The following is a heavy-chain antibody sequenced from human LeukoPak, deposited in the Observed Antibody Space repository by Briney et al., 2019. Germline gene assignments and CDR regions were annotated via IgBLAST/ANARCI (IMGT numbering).Heavy chain of an antibody. CDR1: GFTFSSYE. J-gene: IGHJ4*02. Sequence: GGSLRLSCAASGFTFSSYEMNWVRQAPGEGLEWVSYISSSGSTIYYADSVKGRFTISRDNAKNSLYLQMNSLRAEDTAVYYCARGGSYYYDSSGYYPLDYWGQGTLVTVSS. V-gene: IGHV3-48*03. CDR3: ARGGSYYYDSSGYYPLDY. D-gene: IGHD3-22*01. CDR2: ISSSGSTI.